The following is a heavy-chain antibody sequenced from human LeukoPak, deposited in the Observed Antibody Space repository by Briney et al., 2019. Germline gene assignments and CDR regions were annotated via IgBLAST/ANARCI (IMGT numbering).Heavy chain of an antibody. CDR3: AGGKVTTYFDY. Sequence: SVKVSCKASRGTFSSCAISWVRQAPGQGLEWMGGIIPIFGTANYAQEFQGRVTITADESTSTAYMELSSLRSEDTAVYYCAGGKVTTYFDYWGQGTLVTVSS. CDR1: RGTFSSCA. D-gene: IGHD4-17*01. J-gene: IGHJ4*02. CDR2: IIPIFGTA. V-gene: IGHV1-69*01.